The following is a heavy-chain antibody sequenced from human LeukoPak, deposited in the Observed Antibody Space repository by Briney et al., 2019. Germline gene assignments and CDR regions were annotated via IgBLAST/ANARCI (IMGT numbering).Heavy chain of an antibody. CDR2: INHSGST. V-gene: IGHV4-34*01. J-gene: IGHJ5*02. CDR1: GGSISSYY. D-gene: IGHD1-1*01. CDR3: ARGPRRGWFDP. Sequence: SETLSLTCTVSGGSISSYYWSWIRQPPGNGLEWIGEINHSGSTNYNPSLKSRVTISVDTSKNQFSLKLSSVTAADTAVYYCARGPRRGWFDPWGQGTLVTVSS.